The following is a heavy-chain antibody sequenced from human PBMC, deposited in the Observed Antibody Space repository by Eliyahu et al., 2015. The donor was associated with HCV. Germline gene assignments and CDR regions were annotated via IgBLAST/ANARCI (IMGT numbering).Heavy chain of an antibody. CDR1: GEAISSGHSY. J-gene: IGHJ4*02. Sequence: QLQLQESGPGLVQPSEXLVLTCXVSGEAISSGHSYWGWIRQAPGRGLEWIGSFYXGGGMYFNPSLESRVTMSADPSKNQFSLEMSSVTAADTAIYYCTRPTGWWGRGTLVIVSS. CDR3: TRPTGW. D-gene: IGHD1-14*01. CDR2: FYXGGGM. V-gene: IGHV4-39*01.